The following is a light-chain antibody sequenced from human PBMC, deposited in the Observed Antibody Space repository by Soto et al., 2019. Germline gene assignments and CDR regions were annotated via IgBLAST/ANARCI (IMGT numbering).Light chain of an antibody. CDR3: QQYGSSPPGLT. CDR1: QSVSSSY. CDR2: GAS. Sequence: EIVLTQSPGTLSLSPGERATLSCRASQSVSSSYLACYQQKPGQAPRLLIYGASSRATGIPDRFSGSGSGTDFTLTISRLEPEDFAVYYCQQYGSSPPGLTFGGGTKVEIK. V-gene: IGKV3-20*01. J-gene: IGKJ4*01.